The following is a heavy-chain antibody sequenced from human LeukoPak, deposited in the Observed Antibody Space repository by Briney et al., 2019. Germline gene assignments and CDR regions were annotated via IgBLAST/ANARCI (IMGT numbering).Heavy chain of an antibody. D-gene: IGHD3-16*01. CDR3: AKEGPLYDDLPYTLDY. V-gene: IGHV3-23*01. CDR2: ISGSGGST. J-gene: IGHJ4*02. Sequence: GGSLRLSCAASGFTFSSYAMSWVRQAPGKGLEWVSAISGSGGSTYYADSVKGRFTISRDNSKNTLYLQMNSLRAEDTAVYYCAKEGPLYDDLPYTLDYWGQGTLVTVSS. CDR1: GFTFSSYA.